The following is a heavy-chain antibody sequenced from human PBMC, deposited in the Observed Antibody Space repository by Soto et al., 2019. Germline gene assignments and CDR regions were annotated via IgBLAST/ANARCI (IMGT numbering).Heavy chain of an antibody. D-gene: IGHD6-13*01. Sequence: QVQLQESGPGLVKPSETLSLTCTVSGGSISSYYWSWIRQPPGKGLEWIGYIYYSGSTNYNPSLKSRVTISVDTSKNQFSLKLSSVTAADTAEYYCARRYSSAFDIWGQGTMVTVSS. CDR2: IYYSGST. J-gene: IGHJ3*02. CDR3: ARRYSSAFDI. CDR1: GGSISSYY. V-gene: IGHV4-59*08.